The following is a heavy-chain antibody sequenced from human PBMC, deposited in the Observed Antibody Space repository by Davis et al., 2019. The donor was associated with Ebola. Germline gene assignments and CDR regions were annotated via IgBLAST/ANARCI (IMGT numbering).Heavy chain of an antibody. V-gene: IGHV4-59*11. CDR1: GGSISSHY. CDR2: IYYSGST. J-gene: IGHJ6*02. Sequence: PSETLSLTCTVSGGSISSHYWSWIRQPPGKGLEWIGYIYYSGSTYYNPSLKSRVTISVDTSKNQFSLFLTSVTAADTAVYYCAREGTNSQGRGLDVWGQGTTVTVSS. D-gene: IGHD2-8*01. CDR3: AREGTNSQGRGLDV.